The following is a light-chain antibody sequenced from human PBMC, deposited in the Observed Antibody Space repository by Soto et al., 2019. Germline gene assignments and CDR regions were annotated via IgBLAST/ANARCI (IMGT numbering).Light chain of an antibody. CDR1: QSVGSD. J-gene: IGKJ2*01. CDR3: QQYKNWPPYT. V-gene: IGKV3-15*01. CDR2: RAS. Sequence: EIGMTQSPATLSVSPGDRATLSCRASQSVGSDLAWYQQKPGQAPRLLIYRASARATGIPARFNGSGSGTEVTLTISSLQSEDFAVYYCQQYKNWPPYTFGQGTKLEMK.